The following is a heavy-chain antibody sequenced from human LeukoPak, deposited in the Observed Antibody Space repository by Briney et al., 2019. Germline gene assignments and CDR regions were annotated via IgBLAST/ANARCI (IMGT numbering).Heavy chain of an antibody. CDR3: AKLAVAGPYFDY. D-gene: IGHD6-19*01. J-gene: IGHJ4*02. Sequence: GGSLRLSCAASGFTFDDYAMHWVRQAPGKGLEWVSGISWNSGSIGYAGSVKGRFTISRDNAKNSLYLQMNSLRAEDTALYYCAKLAVAGPYFDYWGQGTLVTVSS. CDR2: ISWNSGSI. CDR1: GFTFDDYA. V-gene: IGHV3-9*01.